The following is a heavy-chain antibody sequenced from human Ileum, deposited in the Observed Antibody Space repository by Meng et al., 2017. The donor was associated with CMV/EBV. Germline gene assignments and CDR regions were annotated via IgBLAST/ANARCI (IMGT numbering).Heavy chain of an antibody. CDR2: ISGSGDTA. Sequence: GESLKISCAASAFTFSSYAMSWVRQAPGKGLEWVSSISGSGDTAYYADSVKGRFTISRDNSKNTLYLQMDSLRAEDTAVYYCAKSLTYFHYHGMDVWGQGTTVTVSS. CDR3: AKSLTYFHYHGMDV. CDR1: AFTFSSYA. V-gene: IGHV3-23*01. D-gene: IGHD4/OR15-4a*01. J-gene: IGHJ6*02.